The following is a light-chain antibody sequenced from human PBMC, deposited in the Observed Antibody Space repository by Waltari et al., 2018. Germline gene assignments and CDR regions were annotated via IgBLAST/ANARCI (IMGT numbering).Light chain of an antibody. V-gene: IGKV1-39*01. CDR3: QQSYSIPLT. Sequence: DIQMTQSPSSLSASVGDRVTITCRASETIRIYLHWYQQKPGKAPKLLINTASRLQSGVPSRFSGCGSGTDFTLTISTLQHEDFATYYCQQSYSIPLTFGGGTKVEIK. CDR2: TAS. J-gene: IGKJ4*01. CDR1: ETIRIY.